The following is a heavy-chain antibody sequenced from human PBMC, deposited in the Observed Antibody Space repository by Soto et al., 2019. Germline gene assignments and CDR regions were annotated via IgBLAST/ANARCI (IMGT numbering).Heavy chain of an antibody. V-gene: IGHV1-18*01. D-gene: IGHD3-10*01. Sequence: ASVKVSCKASGYTFSSYGLSLVRQAPGQGLEWMGWISDYNGNTHYAQKFQGRVIMTTDTSTRTAYMELRSLRSDDTAVYFCAREGYYSGSGTYSPPRYYGMDVWGQGTLVTVSS. J-gene: IGHJ6*02. CDR3: AREGYYSGSGTYSPPRYYGMDV. CDR1: GYTFSSYG. CDR2: ISDYNGNT.